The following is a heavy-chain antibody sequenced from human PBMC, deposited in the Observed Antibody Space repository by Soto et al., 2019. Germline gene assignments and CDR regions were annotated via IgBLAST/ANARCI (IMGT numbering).Heavy chain of an antibody. CDR3: ARARMVRGIIYYYGMDV. D-gene: IGHD3-10*01. Sequence: QVQLQESGPGLMKSSQTLSLTCTVSGGSISSDGNYWSWIRQHPGKGLEWIGYIYYSGSTYYNPSLTSRVTISVDTSKNQFSLKLNSVTAADTAVYYCARARMVRGIIYYYGMDVWGQGTTVTVSS. J-gene: IGHJ6*02. CDR2: IYYSGST. V-gene: IGHV4-31*03. CDR1: GGSISSDGNY.